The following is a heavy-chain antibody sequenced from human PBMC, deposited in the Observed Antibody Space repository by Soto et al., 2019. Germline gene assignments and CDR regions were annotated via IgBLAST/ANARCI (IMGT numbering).Heavy chain of an antibody. J-gene: IGHJ3*02. V-gene: IGHV1-46*01. Sequence: ASVKVSRKASGYTFTSYYMHWVRQAPGQWLEWMGIINPSGGSTCYAQKFQGRVTMTRDTSTSTVYMELSSLRSEDTAVYHCAREIDPVAHMITQTGGAFDIWGQGTMVTVSS. D-gene: IGHD3-16*01. CDR1: GYTFTSYY. CDR3: AREIDPVAHMITQTGGAFDI. CDR2: INPSGGST.